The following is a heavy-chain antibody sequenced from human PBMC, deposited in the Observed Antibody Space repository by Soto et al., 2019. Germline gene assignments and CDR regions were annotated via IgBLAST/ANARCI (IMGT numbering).Heavy chain of an antibody. D-gene: IGHD3-9*01. V-gene: IGHV3-64D*06. J-gene: IGHJ5*02. CDR1: GFTFSEYS. CDR2: ISSDGDIT. Sequence: ESLRLSCSASGFTFSEYSMHWVRQAPGKGLQYVSTISSDGDITYYADSVKGRFTISRDNSKNTLYLQMNSLRPEDTAVYYCVKVSTFYDILTGYYSTNFFGPWGQGTLVTVSS. CDR3: VKVSTFYDILTGYYSTNFFGP.